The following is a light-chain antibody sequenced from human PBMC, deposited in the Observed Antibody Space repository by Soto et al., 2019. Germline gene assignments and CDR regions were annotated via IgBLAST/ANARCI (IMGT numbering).Light chain of an antibody. CDR3: QQSYSTPPT. CDR2: AAS. Sequence: DIQMTQSPSSLSASVGDRVTITCRASQSISSYLNWYQQKPGKAPKLLIYAASSLQSGVPSRFSGSGSGTDFTLIISSLQPEDFATYYCQQSYSTPPTFGQGTKVDIK. CDR1: QSISSY. J-gene: IGKJ1*01. V-gene: IGKV1-39*01.